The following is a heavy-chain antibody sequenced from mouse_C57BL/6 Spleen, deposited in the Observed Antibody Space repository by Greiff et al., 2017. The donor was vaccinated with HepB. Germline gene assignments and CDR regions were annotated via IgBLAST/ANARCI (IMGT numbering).Heavy chain of an antibody. CDR1: GFSLTSYG. D-gene: IGHD1-1*01. V-gene: IGHV2-2*01. J-gene: IGHJ4*01. CDR3: ARKDYGKGYYAMDY. Sequence: QVQLKESGPGLVQPSQSLSITCTVSGFSLTSYGVHWVRQSPGKGLEWLGVIWSGGSTDYNAAFISRLSISKDNSKSQVFFKMNSLQADDTAIYYCARKDYGKGYYAMDYWGQGTSVTVSS. CDR2: IWSGGST.